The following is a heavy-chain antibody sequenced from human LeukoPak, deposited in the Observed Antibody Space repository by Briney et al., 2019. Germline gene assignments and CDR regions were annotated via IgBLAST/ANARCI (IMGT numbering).Heavy chain of an antibody. CDR3: ARRSIDYGGIDY. CDR2: IYHSGST. D-gene: IGHD4-23*01. CDR1: GYSISSGYY. J-gene: IGHJ4*02. V-gene: IGHV4-38-2*02. Sequence: SETLSLTCTVSGYSISSGYYWGWIRQPPGKGLEWIGSIYHSGSTYYNPSLKSRVTISVDTSKNQFSLKLSSVTAADTAVYYCARRSIDYGGIDYWGQGTLVTVSS.